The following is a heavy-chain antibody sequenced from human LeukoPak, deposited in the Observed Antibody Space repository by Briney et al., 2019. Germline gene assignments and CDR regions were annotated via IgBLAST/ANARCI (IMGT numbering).Heavy chain of an antibody. V-gene: IGHV4-39*02. Sequence: SETLSLTCTVSGGSISSSGYYWDWIRQPSGQGLEWIGSVYYSGNTRYKSSLESRVTISVDTSNNRFSLKLNSVTAADTGTYYCARTTGRGSVDPGTSGYVDSWGQGSLVTVSS. D-gene: IGHD3-22*01. CDR2: VYYSGNT. CDR3: ARTTGRGSVDPGTSGYVDS. J-gene: IGHJ4*02. CDR1: GGSISSSGYY.